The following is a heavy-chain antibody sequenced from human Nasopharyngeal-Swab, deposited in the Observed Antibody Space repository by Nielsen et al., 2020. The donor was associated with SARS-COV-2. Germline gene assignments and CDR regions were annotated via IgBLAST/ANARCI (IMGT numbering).Heavy chain of an antibody. CDR3: ARDLHSSSWYRSHHPHYFDY. V-gene: IGHV3-72*01. Sequence: GESLKISCVASGFTLGDYYMDWVRQAPGKGLEWLGHSRVKANSYTAEYAASVTGRFTFSREESKNLLYLQMNSLRAEDTAVYYCARDLHSSSWYRSHHPHYFDYWGQGTLVTVSS. CDR1: GFTLGDYY. J-gene: IGHJ4*02. CDR2: SRVKANSYTA. D-gene: IGHD6-13*01.